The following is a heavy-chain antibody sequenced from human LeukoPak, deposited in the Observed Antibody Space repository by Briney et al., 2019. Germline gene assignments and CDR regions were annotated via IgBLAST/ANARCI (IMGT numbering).Heavy chain of an antibody. V-gene: IGHV4-34*01. CDR1: GGSFSGYY. D-gene: IGHD3-10*01. CDR2: INHSGST. Sequence: SETLSLTCAVYGGSFSGYYWSWIRQPPGKGLEWIGEINHSGSTNYNPSLKSRVTISVDTSKNQFSLQLSSVTAADTAVYYCARRGANWFDPWGQGTLVTVSS. J-gene: IGHJ5*02. CDR3: ARRGANWFDP.